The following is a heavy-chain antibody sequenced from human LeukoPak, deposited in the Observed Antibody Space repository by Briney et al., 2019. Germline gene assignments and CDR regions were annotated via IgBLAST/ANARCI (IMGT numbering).Heavy chain of an antibody. Sequence: GGSLGLSCAASGFTFSSYAMHWVRQAPGKGLEWVAVISYDGSNKYYADSVKGRFTISRDNSKNTLYLQMNSLRAEDTAVYYCASGTFLLNYFDYWGQGTLVTVSS. CDR2: ISYDGSNK. CDR3: ASGTFLLNYFDY. J-gene: IGHJ4*02. V-gene: IGHV3-30-3*01. CDR1: GFTFSSYA. D-gene: IGHD1-1*01.